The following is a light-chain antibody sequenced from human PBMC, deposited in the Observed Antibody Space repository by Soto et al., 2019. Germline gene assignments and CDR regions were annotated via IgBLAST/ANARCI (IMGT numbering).Light chain of an antibody. J-gene: IGLJ1*01. Sequence: QSVLTQPPSVSAAPGQKVTISCSGSSSNIGNNYVSWYQQLPGTAPKLLIYDNNKRPSGIPDRFSGSKSGTSATLGITGLQTGDEADYYCGTWDSSLSVFYVFGTGT. CDR1: SSNIGNNY. CDR3: GTWDSSLSVFYV. V-gene: IGLV1-51*01. CDR2: DNN.